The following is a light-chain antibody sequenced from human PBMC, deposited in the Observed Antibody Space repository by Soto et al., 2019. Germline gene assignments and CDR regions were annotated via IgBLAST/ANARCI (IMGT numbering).Light chain of an antibody. CDR1: SSNIGAGYD. V-gene: IGLV1-40*01. CDR3: QSYDSCLSGYV. J-gene: IGLJ1*01. CDR2: GNS. Sequence: QSVLTQPPSVSGPPGQRVTISCTGGSSNIGAGYDVHWYQQLPGTAPKLLIYGNSNRPSGVPDRFSSSKSGTSASLAITALQAEDEADYYRQSYDSCLSGYVFGTGTKVTVL.